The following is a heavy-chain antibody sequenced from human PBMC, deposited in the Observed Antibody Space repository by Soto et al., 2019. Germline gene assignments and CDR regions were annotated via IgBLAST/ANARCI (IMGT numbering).Heavy chain of an antibody. D-gene: IGHD3-16*01. CDR2: ISYDGSNK. CDR1: GFTFSSYA. CDR3: AREGVHYYYGMDV. Sequence: QVQLVESGGGVVQPGRSLRLSCAASGFTFSSYAMHWVRQAPGKGLEWVAVISYDGSNKYYADSVKGRFTISRDNSKNTLYLQMNSLRAEDTAVYYCAREGVHYYYGMDVWGQGTTVTVSS. V-gene: IGHV3-30-3*01. J-gene: IGHJ6*02.